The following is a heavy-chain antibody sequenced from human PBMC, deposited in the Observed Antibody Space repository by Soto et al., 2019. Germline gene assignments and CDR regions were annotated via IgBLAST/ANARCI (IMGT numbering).Heavy chain of an antibody. CDR1: GYTFTSYG. V-gene: IGHV1-8*01. CDR2: MNPNTGNS. CDR3: ARRAETNGWNGFGADKYYFDF. J-gene: IGHJ4*02. Sequence: ASVKVSCKASGYTFTSYGIYWVRQATGQGLEWMGWMNPNTGNSGYAQKFQGRVTVTSDTSINAVHMELSSLRSEDTAVYYCARRAETNGWNGFGADKYYFDFWGQGTLVTVSS. D-gene: IGHD1-1*01.